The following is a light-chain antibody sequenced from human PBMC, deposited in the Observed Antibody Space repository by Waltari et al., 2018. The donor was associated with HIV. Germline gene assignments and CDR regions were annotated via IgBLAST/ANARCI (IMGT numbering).Light chain of an antibody. J-gene: IGLJ3*02. CDR1: SSNIGRNY. CDR2: SNN. Sequence: QSVLTQPPSASGTPGQRVPISCSGSSSNIGRNYVYWYQQLPGTAPKLLIYSNNQRPSGVPDRISGSKSGTSASLAISGLQSVDEADYYCAAWDDSLNAWVFGGGTKLTVL. V-gene: IGLV1-44*01. CDR3: AAWDDSLNAWV.